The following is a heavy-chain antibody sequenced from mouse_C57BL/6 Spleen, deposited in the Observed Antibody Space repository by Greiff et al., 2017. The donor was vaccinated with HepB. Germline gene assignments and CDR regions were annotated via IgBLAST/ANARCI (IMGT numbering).Heavy chain of an antibody. CDR2: IYPRDGST. CDR1: GYTFTSYD. Sequence: QVQLQQSGPELVKPGASVKLSCKASGYTFTSYDINWVKQRPGQGLEWIGWIYPRDGSTKYNEKFKGKATLHVDTSSSTAYMELHSLTSEDSAVYFCARLYGSSLYYAMDYWGQGTSVTVSS. V-gene: IGHV1-85*01. CDR3: ARLYGSSLYYAMDY. D-gene: IGHD1-1*01. J-gene: IGHJ4*01.